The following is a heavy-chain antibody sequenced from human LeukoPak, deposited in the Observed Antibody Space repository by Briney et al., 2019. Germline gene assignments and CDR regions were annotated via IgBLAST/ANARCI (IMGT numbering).Heavy chain of an antibody. CDR1: GFTFSSYG. CDR3: ARPRFGGYAGFEC. J-gene: IGHJ4*02. Sequence: GRSLRLSCAASGFTFSSYGMHWVRQAPGKGLEWVAVIWYDGSNKYYADSVKGRFTISRDNSKNTLYLQMNSLRAADTAVYYCARPRFGGYAGFECWGQGALVTVSS. D-gene: IGHD5-12*01. CDR2: IWYDGSNK. V-gene: IGHV3-33*01.